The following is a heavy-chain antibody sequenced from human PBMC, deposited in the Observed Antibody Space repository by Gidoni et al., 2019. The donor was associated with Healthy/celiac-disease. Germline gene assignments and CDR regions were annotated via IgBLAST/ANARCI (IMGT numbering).Heavy chain of an antibody. CDR1: GFTFGDYA. V-gene: IGHV3-49*05. Sequence: EVQLVESGGGLVKPGRSLRLSCTASGFTFGDYAMSWFQQAPGKGLEWVGFIRSKAYGGTTEYAASVKGRFTISRDDSKSIAYLQMNSLKTEDTAVYYCTRSDYGVPYYYMDVWGKGTTVTVSS. CDR2: IRSKAYGGTT. J-gene: IGHJ6*03. D-gene: IGHD4-17*01. CDR3: TRSDYGVPYYYMDV.